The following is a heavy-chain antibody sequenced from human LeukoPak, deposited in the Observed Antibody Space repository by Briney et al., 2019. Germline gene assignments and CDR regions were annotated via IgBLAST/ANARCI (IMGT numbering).Heavy chain of an antibody. Sequence: SETLSLTCAVSGYSISSGYYWGWIRQPPGKGLEWIGSIYHSGSTQYNPSLKSRVTISIDTSKNQISLKLSSVTAADTAVYYCARDSIAGYSLSWWGQGTLVTVSS. CDR2: IYHSGST. D-gene: IGHD3-9*01. CDR3: ARDSIAGYSLSW. V-gene: IGHV4-38-2*02. J-gene: IGHJ4*02. CDR1: GYSISSGYY.